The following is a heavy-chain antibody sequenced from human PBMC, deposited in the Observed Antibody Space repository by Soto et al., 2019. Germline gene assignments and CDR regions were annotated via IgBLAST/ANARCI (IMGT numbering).Heavy chain of an antibody. D-gene: IGHD4-17*01. J-gene: IGHJ4*02. CDR1: GGSFSGYY. CDR3: ARDDYGDYALDY. V-gene: IGHV4-34*01. Sequence: ETLSLTCAVYGGSFSGYYWSWIRQPPGKGLEWIGEINHSGSTNYNPSLKSRATISVDTSKNQFSLKLSSVTAADTAVYYCARDDYGDYALDYWGQGTLVTVSS. CDR2: INHSGST.